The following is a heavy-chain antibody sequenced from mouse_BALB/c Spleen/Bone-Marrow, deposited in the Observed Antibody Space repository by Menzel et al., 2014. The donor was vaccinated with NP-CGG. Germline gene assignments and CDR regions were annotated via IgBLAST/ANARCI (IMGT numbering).Heavy chain of an antibody. CDR2: IRPSDSET. Sequence: QVQLQQFGAELVRPGASVKLSCMASGYSFISYWMNWMKQGPGQGLEWIGMIRPSDSETRLDQMFMDKATLTVDKSSSTAYMQLSSPTSKDSAVYYCARERYEAWFAYWGQGTLVTVSA. CDR1: GYSFISYW. V-gene: IGHV1S82*01. D-gene: IGHD2-14*01. J-gene: IGHJ3*01. CDR3: ARERYEAWFAY.